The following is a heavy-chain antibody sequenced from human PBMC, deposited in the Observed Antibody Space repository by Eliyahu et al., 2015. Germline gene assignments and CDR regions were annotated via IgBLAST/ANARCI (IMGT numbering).Heavy chain of an antibody. Sequence: QVQLQQWGAGLLKPSETLSLPCAVYGGSFSGYYWSWIRQPPGKGLEWIGEINHSGSTNYNPCLKSRVTISVDTSKNQFSLKLSSVTAADTAVYYCARVVGSSGWYVWFDPWGQGTLVTVSS. CDR2: INHSGST. V-gene: IGHV4-34*01. CDR1: GGSFSGYY. CDR3: ARVVGSSGWYVWFDP. J-gene: IGHJ5*02. D-gene: IGHD6-19*01.